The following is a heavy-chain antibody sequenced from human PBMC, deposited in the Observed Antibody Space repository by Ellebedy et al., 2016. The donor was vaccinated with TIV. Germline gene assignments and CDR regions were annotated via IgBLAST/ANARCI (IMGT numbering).Heavy chain of an antibody. CDR3: VRSLGFIPKN. CDR1: GFTFSSYW. Sequence: GESLKISXAASGFTFSSYWMSWVRQAPGKGLEWVANIKEDVSEIYYVDSVKGRFTISRDNAKNSLYLQMNSLRAEDTAVYYCVRSLGFIPKNWGQGTLVTVSS. V-gene: IGHV3-7*01. J-gene: IGHJ4*02. CDR2: IKEDVSEI. D-gene: IGHD3-16*02.